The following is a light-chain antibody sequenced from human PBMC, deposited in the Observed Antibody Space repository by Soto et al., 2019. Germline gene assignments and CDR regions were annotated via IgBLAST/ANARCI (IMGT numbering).Light chain of an antibody. CDR2: AAS. CDR1: QSISSY. CDR3: QQSYSTPRT. Sequence: DIQMTQSPSSLSASVGDRVIITCRASQSISSYLNWYQQKPRKAPKLLIYAASSLQSGVPSRFSGSGSGTDFTLTISSLQPEDFTTYFCQQSYSTPRTFGQGTKVEIK. V-gene: IGKV1-39*01. J-gene: IGKJ1*01.